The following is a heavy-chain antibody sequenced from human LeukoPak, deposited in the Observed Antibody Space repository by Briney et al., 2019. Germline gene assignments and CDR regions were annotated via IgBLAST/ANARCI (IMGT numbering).Heavy chain of an antibody. CDR3: ARGTVTTWAWFDP. CDR1: GGSISSYY. CDR2: IYYSGST. J-gene: IGHJ5*02. V-gene: IGHV4-59*01. D-gene: IGHD4-11*01. Sequence: SETLSLTRTVSGGSISSYYWSWIRQPPGKGLEWIGYIYYSGSTNYNPSLKSRVTISVDTSKNQFSLKLSSVTAADTAVYYCARGTVTTWAWFDPWGQGTLVTVSS.